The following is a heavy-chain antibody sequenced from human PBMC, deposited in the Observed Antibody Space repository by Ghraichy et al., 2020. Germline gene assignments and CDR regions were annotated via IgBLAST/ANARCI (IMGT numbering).Heavy chain of an antibody. J-gene: IGHJ6*02. CDR2: ISSIGSYI. V-gene: IGHV3-21*01. Sequence: LSLTCEASGFTLRYYGMHWVRQAPGKGLEWVSFISSIGSYIYYADAVKGRFTISRDNAKNSLYLEMNSLRGEDTAVYYCGRDLGIAAAASEFGGLDVWGQGTTVTVSS. D-gene: IGHD6-13*01. CDR1: GFTLRYYG. CDR3: GRDLGIAAAASEFGGLDV.